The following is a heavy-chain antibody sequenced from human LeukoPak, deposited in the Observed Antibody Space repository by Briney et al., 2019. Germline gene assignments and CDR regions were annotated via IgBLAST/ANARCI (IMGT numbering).Heavy chain of an antibody. CDR3: AHSTNSLLDY. Sequence: PGGSLRLSCAPSVFTFRMYAMRCVRQAPGGGVEWVLAISGSGVSTYYADALEGQFKIPRDNYKTTLNLQMDRRRAEHTAVCDCAHSTNSLLDYWGEGSQVTVS. J-gene: IGHJ4*02. CDR2: ISGSGVST. V-gene: IGHV3-23*01. D-gene: IGHD5-18*01. CDR1: VFTFRMYA.